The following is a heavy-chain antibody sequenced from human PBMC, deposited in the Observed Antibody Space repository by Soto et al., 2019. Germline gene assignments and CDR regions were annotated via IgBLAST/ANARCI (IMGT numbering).Heavy chain of an antibody. CDR1: GYSFTSYW. V-gene: IGHV5-10-1*01. CDR2: IDPSDSYT. CDR3: VAHSRGSGSGSYYPSFDY. D-gene: IGHD3-10*01. J-gene: IGHJ4*02. Sequence: PGESLKISCKGSGYSFTSYWISWVRQMPGKGLEWMGRIDPSDSYTNYSPSFQGHVTISRDNSKNTLYLQMNSLRAEDTAVYYCVAHSRGSGSGSYYPSFDYWGQGTLVTVSS.